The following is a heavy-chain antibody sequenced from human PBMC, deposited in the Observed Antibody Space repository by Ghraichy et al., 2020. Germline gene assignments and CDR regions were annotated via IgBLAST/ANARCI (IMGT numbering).Heavy chain of an antibody. CDR3: AMCRGNSDWHD. D-gene: IGHD2/OR15-2a*01. CDR1: GYSISSGYY. CDR2: ISHSGST. J-gene: IGHJ4*02. V-gene: IGHV4-38-2*01. Sequence: SETLSLTCAVSGYSISSGYYWGWIRQPPGKGLEWIASISHSGSTYYKPSLKSRVTISLDTSKNQFSLNLRSVTAADTAVYYCAMCRGNSDWHDWGQGTLVTVSS.